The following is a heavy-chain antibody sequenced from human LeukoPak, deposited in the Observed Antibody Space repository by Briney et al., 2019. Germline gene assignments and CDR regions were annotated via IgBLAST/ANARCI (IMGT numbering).Heavy chain of an antibody. V-gene: IGHV4-4*02. J-gene: IGHJ5*02. Sequence: KPSETLSLTCAVSGGSISSSNWWSWVRQPPGKGLEWIGEIYHSGSTNYNPSLKSRVTISVDTSKNQFSLKLSSVTAADTAVYYCARGPLYYYDSSGYRNWFDPWGQGTLVTVSS. CDR1: GGSISSSNW. CDR3: ARGPLYYYDSSGYRNWFDP. CDR2: IYHSGST. D-gene: IGHD3-22*01.